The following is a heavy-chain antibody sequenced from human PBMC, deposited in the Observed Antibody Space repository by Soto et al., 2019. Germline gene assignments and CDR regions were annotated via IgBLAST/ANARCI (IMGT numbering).Heavy chain of an antibody. CDR3: AHHQLYSSGWNFDY. Sequence: QITLKESGPTLVKPTQTLTLTCTFSGFSLSTSGVGVGWIRQTPGKALGLLALIYWDDDKRYSPSLKSRLTITMDTSKIQVVLIMANMDPVDTATYYCAHHQLYSSGWNFDYWGKGTLVSVS. J-gene: IGHJ4*02. V-gene: IGHV2-5*02. D-gene: IGHD6-19*01. CDR1: GFSLSTSGVG. CDR2: IYWDDDK.